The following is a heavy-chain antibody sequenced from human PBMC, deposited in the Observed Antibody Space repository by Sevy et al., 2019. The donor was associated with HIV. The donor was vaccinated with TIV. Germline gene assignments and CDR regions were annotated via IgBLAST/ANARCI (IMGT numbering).Heavy chain of an antibody. CDR1: GGSVSVGSYY. CDR2: IYYSGST. V-gene: IGHV4-61*01. D-gene: IGHD6-19*01. CDR3: ARRGAGWRNVFEI. J-gene: IGHJ3*02. Sequence: SETLSLTCTVSGGSVSVGSYYWSWIRQPPGKGPEWIGHIYYSGSTNYNPSLKSRVTISIDTSKNQFSLNLGSLTAADTAVDYCARRGAGWRNVFEIWGQGTMVTVSS.